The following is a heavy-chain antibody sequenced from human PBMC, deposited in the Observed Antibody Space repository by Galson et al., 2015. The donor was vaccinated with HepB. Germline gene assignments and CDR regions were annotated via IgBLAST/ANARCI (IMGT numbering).Heavy chain of an antibody. CDR1: GFTFSTYS. D-gene: IGHD3-9*01. V-gene: IGHV3-21*01. CDR2: ISSSGNYI. Sequence: SLRLSCAASGFTFSTYSMNWVRQAPGKGLEWVSSISSSGNYIYYADSVKGRFTISRDNAKNSLYLQMNSLRAEDTAVYYCARVLGDYDILTGSPLYIRGFDYWGQGTLVTVSS. CDR3: ARVLGDYDILTGSPLYIRGFDY. J-gene: IGHJ4*02.